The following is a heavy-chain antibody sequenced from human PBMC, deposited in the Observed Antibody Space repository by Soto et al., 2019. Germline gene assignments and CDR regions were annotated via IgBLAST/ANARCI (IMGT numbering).Heavy chain of an antibody. CDR2: ISGSGGST. D-gene: IGHD2-15*01. V-gene: IGHV3-23*01. J-gene: IGHJ4*02. CDR1: GFTFSSYA. Sequence: GGSLRLSCAASGFTFSSYAMSWVRQAPGKGLEWVSAISGSGGSTYYADSVKGRFTISRDNSKNTLYLQMNSLRAEDTAVYYCAKPNCSGGSCYFDYWGQGTLVTSPQ. CDR3: AKPNCSGGSCYFDY.